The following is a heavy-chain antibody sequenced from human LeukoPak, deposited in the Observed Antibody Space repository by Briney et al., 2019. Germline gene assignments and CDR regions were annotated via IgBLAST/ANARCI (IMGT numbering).Heavy chain of an antibody. J-gene: IGHJ6*02. Sequence: PGGSLRLSCAASGFTFSGYGMHWVRQAPGKGLEWVAVIWYDGSNKYYADSVKGRLTISRDNSKNTLYLQMNSLRAEDTAVYYCARDLVPLAAAGCYGMDVWGQGTTVTVSS. V-gene: IGHV3-33*01. CDR2: IWYDGSNK. D-gene: IGHD6-13*01. CDR3: ARDLVPLAAAGCYGMDV. CDR1: GFTFSGYG.